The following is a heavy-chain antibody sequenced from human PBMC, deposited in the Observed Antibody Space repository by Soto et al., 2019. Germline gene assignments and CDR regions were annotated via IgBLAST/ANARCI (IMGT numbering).Heavy chain of an antibody. Sequence: ASVKVSCKASGGTFSSYTISWVRQAPGQGLGWMGRIIPILGIANYAQKFQGRVTITADKSTSTAYMELSSLRSEDTAVYYCARVDYYGSGSYFWFDPWGQGTLVTVSS. CDR3: ARVDYYGSGSYFWFDP. D-gene: IGHD3-10*01. CDR1: GGTFSSYT. V-gene: IGHV1-69*02. CDR2: IIPILGIA. J-gene: IGHJ5*02.